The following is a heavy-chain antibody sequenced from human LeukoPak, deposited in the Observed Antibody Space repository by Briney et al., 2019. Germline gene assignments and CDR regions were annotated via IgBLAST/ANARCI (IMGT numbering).Heavy chain of an antibody. CDR1: GYTFTDYY. CDR3: ARGDIRGYYYYMDV. J-gene: IGHJ6*03. Sequence: ASVKVSCKASGYTFTDYYMHWVRQAPGQGLEWMGWINPNSGGTNYAQKFQGRVTMTRDTSISTAYMELSRLRSDDTAVYYCARGDIRGYYYYMDVWGKGTTVTISS. D-gene: IGHD2-15*01. V-gene: IGHV1-2*02. CDR2: INPNSGGT.